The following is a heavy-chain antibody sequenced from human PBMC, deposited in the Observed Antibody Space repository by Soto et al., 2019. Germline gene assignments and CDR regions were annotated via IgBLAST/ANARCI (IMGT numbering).Heavy chain of an antibody. Sequence: QVQLVESGGGVVQPGRSLRLSCAASGFTFSSYGMHWVRQAPGKGLEWVAVISYDGSNKYYVDSVKGRFTISRDNSKNTLYLQMNSLRAEDTAVYYCAKSPLSVTSSYYFDYWGQGTLVTVSS. V-gene: IGHV3-30*18. CDR1: GFTFSSYG. J-gene: IGHJ4*02. CDR3: AKSPLSVTSSYYFDY. D-gene: IGHD4-17*01. CDR2: ISYDGSNK.